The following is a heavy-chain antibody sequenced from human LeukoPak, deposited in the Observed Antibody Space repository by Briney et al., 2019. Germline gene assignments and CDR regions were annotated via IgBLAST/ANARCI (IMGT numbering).Heavy chain of an antibody. CDR1: GFTFSSYA. CDR3: ARDRCSSTSCYGGY. CDR2: ISYDGSNK. D-gene: IGHD2-2*01. J-gene: IGHJ4*02. Sequence: GRSLRLSCAASGFTFSSYAMHWVRQAPGKGLEWVAVISYDGSNKYYADSVKGRFTISRDNSKNTLYLQMNSLRAEDTAVYYCARDRCSSTSCYGGYWGQGTLVTVSS. V-gene: IGHV3-30*04.